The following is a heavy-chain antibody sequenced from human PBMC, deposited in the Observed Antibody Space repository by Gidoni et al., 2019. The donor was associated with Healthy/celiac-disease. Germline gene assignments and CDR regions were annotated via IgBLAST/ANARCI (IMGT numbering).Heavy chain of an antibody. Sequence: EVQLLESGGGLVQPGGSLRLSCAASGFTFSSYAMSWVRQAPGKGLEWVSAISGSGGSTYYADSVKGRFTISRDNSKNTLYLQMNSLRAEDTAVYYCAKGIAAAGYYYHYGMDVWGQGTTVTVSS. J-gene: IGHJ6*02. D-gene: IGHD6-13*01. CDR2: ISGSGGST. CDR3: AKGIAAAGYYYHYGMDV. CDR1: GFTFSSYA. V-gene: IGHV3-23*01.